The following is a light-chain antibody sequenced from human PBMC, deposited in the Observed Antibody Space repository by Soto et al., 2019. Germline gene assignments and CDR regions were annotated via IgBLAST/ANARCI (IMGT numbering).Light chain of an antibody. CDR1: SGDVDSHY. CDR3: SSYTSSSTPYV. CDR2: EVS. Sequence: QSVLTQPASVSGSPGQSITISCTGTSGDVDSHYVSWYQQHPGKAPKLMIYEVSNRPSGVSNRFSGSKSGNTASLTISGLQAEDEADYYCSSYTSSSTPYVFGTGTKLTVL. V-gene: IGLV2-14*01. J-gene: IGLJ1*01.